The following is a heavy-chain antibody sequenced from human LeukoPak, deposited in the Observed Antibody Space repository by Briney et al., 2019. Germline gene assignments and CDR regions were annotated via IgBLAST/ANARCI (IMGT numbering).Heavy chain of an antibody. Sequence: ASVKVPCKASGYTFTSYGISWVRQAPGQGLEWMGWISAYNGNTNYAQKLQGRVTMTTDTSTSTAYMELRSLRSDDTAVYYCARDGAGYCSSTSCYAGTDYWGQGTLVTVSS. CDR2: ISAYNGNT. CDR1: GYTFTSYG. D-gene: IGHD2-2*01. J-gene: IGHJ4*02. V-gene: IGHV1-18*01. CDR3: ARDGAGYCSSTSCYAGTDY.